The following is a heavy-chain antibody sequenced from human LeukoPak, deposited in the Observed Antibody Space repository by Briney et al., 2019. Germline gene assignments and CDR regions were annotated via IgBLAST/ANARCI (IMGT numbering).Heavy chain of an antibody. CDR1: GFTFSSYS. CDR3: AKDMASPRYGGKGYYYYYGMDV. CDR2: ISSSSNYI. V-gene: IGHV3-21*04. Sequence: KPGGSLRLSCAASGFTFSSYSMNWVRQAPGRGLEWVSSISSSSNYIYYADSVKGRFTISRDNAKNSLYLQMNSLRAEDTALYYCAKDMASPRYGGKGYYYYYGMDVWGQGTTVTVSS. J-gene: IGHJ6*02. D-gene: IGHD4-23*01.